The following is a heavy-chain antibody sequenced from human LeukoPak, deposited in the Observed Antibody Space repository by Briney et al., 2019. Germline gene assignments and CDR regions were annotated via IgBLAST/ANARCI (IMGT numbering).Heavy chain of an antibody. CDR2: ISDSGGST. J-gene: IGHJ4*02. V-gene: IGHV3-23*01. Sequence: GGSLRLSCAASGFTFSSYAMSWVRQAPGKGLEWVSAISDSGGSTYYADSVKGRFTVSRDNSKNTLFLQMNSLRVEDTAVYYCAKGGVIAVAATFDYWGQGTLVTVSS. CDR3: AKGGVIAVAATFDY. D-gene: IGHD6-19*01. CDR1: GFTFSSYA.